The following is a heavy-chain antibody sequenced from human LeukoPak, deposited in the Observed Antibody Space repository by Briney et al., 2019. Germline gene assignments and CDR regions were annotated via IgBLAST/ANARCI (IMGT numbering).Heavy chain of an antibody. CDR2: ISGSGGST. Sequence: GKSLRLSCAASGFTFSTYAMSWVRQAPGKGLEWVSAISGSGGSTYYADSVKGWFTISRDNSKNTLYLQMNSLRAEDTAVYYCAKASYGLIDYWGQGTLVTVSS. CDR3: AKASYGLIDY. V-gene: IGHV3-23*01. D-gene: IGHD3-10*01. J-gene: IGHJ4*02. CDR1: GFTFSTYA.